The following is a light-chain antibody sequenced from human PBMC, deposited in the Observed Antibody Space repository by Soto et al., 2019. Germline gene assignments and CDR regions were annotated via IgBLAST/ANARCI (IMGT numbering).Light chain of an antibody. CDR2: GAS. CDR3: LHDYNYPYT. CDR1: QGISSY. J-gene: IGKJ2*01. Sequence: ICRTDSPSLLSASTGDRVTISFRMSQGISSYLAWYQQKPGKAPELLIFGASTLQSGVPSRFSGSGSGTDFTLTISSLQPEDFATYYCLHDYNYPYTFGQGTKVDIK. V-gene: IGKV1D-8*03.